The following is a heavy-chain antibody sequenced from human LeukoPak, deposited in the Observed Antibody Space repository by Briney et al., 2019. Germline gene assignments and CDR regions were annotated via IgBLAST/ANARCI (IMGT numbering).Heavy chain of an antibody. CDR3: ARDPYYDILTGYVDY. CDR1: GFTFSSYG. CDR2: ISAGGGST. Sequence: QSGGSLRLSCAASGFTFSSYGMSWVRQAPGKGLEWVSAISAGGGSTYYTDSVKGRFTISRDNSKNTLYLQMNSLRAEDTAVYYCARDPYYDILTGYVDYWGQGTLVTVSS. V-gene: IGHV3-23*01. D-gene: IGHD3-9*01. J-gene: IGHJ4*02.